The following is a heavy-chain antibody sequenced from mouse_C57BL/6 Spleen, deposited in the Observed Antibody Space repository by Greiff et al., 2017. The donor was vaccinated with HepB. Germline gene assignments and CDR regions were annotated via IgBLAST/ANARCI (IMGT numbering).Heavy chain of an antibody. CDR3: ARSRTTVEGYWYFDV. J-gene: IGHJ1*03. CDR2: IDPSDSYT. D-gene: IGHD1-1*01. V-gene: IGHV1-50*01. CDR1: GYTFTSYW. Sequence: VQLQQSGAELVKPGASVKLSCEASGYTFTSYWMQWVKQRPGQGLEWIGEIDPSDSYTNYNQKLKGKATLTVDTSSSTAYLQRSSLTSEDSAVYYCARSRTTVEGYWYFDVWGTGTTVTVSS.